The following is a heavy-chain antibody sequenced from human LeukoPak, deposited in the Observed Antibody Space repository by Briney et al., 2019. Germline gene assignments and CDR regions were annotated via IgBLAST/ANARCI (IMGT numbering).Heavy chain of an antibody. Sequence: PGGTLRLSCAASGFTFSSYGMSWVRQAPGRGLEWVSAISGSGGSTYYADSVMGRFTISRDNSKNTLYLQMNSLRAEDTAVYYCAKDLLAVRGSYSGEDAFDIWGQGTMVTVSS. CDR3: AKDLLAVRGSYSGEDAFDI. CDR1: GFTFSSYG. CDR2: ISGSGGST. D-gene: IGHD1-26*01. J-gene: IGHJ3*02. V-gene: IGHV3-23*01.